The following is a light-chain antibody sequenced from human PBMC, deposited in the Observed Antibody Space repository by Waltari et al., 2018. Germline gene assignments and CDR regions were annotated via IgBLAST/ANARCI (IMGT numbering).Light chain of an antibody. Sequence: QSALTQPASVSGSPGQSITISCTGTSSDVGGYTYVSWYQQHPGKAPKLMIYEVSKRPSGGSTRFSGSKSGNTASLTISGLQAEDEADYYCSSDTSSSTVVFGGGTQLTVL. V-gene: IGLV2-14*01. J-gene: IGLJ2*01. CDR2: EVS. CDR3: SSDTSSSTVV. CDR1: SSDVGGYTY.